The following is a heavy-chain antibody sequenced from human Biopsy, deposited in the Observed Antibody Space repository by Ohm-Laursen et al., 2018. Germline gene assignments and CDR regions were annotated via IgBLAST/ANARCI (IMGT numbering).Heavy chain of an antibody. CDR2: MYYSGST. Sequence: TLSLTCTVSVGSISSGGYYWGWIRQHPGKGLEWIGHMYYSGSTYYNPSLKSRITISVDTSKNQFSLKLSAVTAADTAVYYCAGLVTGFIDPWGQGTLVTVSS. V-gene: IGHV4-31*03. J-gene: IGHJ5*02. CDR3: AGLVTGFIDP. CDR1: VGSISSGGYY. D-gene: IGHD3-9*01.